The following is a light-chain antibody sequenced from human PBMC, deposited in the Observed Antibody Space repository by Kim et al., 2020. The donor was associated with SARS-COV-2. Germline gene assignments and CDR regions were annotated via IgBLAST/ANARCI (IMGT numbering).Light chain of an antibody. CDR3: QQSYITPFT. V-gene: IGKV1-39*01. J-gene: IGKJ3*01. CDR2: AAS. CDR1: QSISSH. Sequence: DIQMTQSPSSLSASVGDRVTITCRTTQSISSHLNWYQQKPGRAPKLLISAASTLQGGVPSRFSGSGSERDFTLTISSVQPEDFATYFCQQSYITPFTFGPGTKVDIK.